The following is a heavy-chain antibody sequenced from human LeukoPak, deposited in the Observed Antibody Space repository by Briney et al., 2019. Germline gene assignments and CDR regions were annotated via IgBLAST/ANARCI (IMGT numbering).Heavy chain of an antibody. CDR2: INPSGGST. Sequence: ASVKVSCKASGYTFTSYYMHWVRQAPGQGLEWMGIINPSGGSTSYAQKFQGRVTMTRDTPTSTVYMELSSLRAEDTAVYYCARVRGGYYHAFDYWGQGTLVTVSS. D-gene: IGHD3-22*01. J-gene: IGHJ4*02. CDR3: ARVRGGYYHAFDY. V-gene: IGHV1-46*01. CDR1: GYTFTSYY.